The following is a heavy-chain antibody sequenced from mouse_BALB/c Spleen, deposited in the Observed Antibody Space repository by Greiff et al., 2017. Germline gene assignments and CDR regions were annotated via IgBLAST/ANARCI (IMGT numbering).Heavy chain of an antibody. V-gene: IGHV5-6-5*01. Sequence: DVHLVESGGGLVKPGGSLKLSCAASGFTFSSYAMSWVRQTPEKRLEWVASISSGGSTYYPDSVKGRFTISRDNARNILYLQMSSLRSEDTAMYYCARRGYGSRDYFDYWGQGTTLTVSS. D-gene: IGHD1-2*01. CDR3: ARRGYGSRDYFDY. CDR1: GFTFSSYA. J-gene: IGHJ2*01. CDR2: ISSGGST.